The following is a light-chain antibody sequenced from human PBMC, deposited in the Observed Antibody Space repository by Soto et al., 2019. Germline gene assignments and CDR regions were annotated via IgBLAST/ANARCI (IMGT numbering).Light chain of an antibody. Sequence: DIQMTQSPSSLSASVGDRVTITCQASQDIRKYLNWYQQKPGRAPKLLIYGASNLETGVPSRFIGSGYGTEFTFTTSSLQPEDIATYYCQHYDHLPPFTFGPGTKVAIK. CDR1: QDIRKY. V-gene: IGKV1-33*01. CDR3: QHYDHLPPFT. CDR2: GAS. J-gene: IGKJ3*01.